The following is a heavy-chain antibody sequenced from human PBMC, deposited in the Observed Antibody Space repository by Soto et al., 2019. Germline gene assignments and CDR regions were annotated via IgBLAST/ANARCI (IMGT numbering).Heavy chain of an antibody. CDR3: VRRPTGNYYDILTGPAGLLFDY. D-gene: IGHD3-9*01. CDR1: GGSISSGGYY. CDR2: IYYSGST. V-gene: IGHV4-31*03. Sequence: TSETLSLTCTVSGGSISSGGYYWSWIRQHPGKGLEWIGYIYYSGSTYYNPSLKSRVTISVDTSKNQFSLKLSSVTAADTAVYYCVRRPTGNYYDILTGPAGLLFDYWGQGTLVTVSS. J-gene: IGHJ4*02.